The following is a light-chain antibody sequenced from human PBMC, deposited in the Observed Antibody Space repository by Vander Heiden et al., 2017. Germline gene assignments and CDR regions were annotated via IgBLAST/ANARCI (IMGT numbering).Light chain of an antibody. Sequence: EIVLTQSPGTLSLSPGERATLSCRSSQSVSSYLAWHQQKPGQAPRLLIYGASTRATGIPDRFSGSGSGTDFTLTISRLEPEDFAVYYCQQDGNSSSTFGQGTKLEIK. V-gene: IGKV3-20*01. CDR3: QQDGNSSST. CDR1: QSVSSY. J-gene: IGKJ2*02. CDR2: GAS.